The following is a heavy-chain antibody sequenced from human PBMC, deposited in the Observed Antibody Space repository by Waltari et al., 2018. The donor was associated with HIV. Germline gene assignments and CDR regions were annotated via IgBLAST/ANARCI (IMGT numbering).Heavy chain of an antibody. CDR2: IHHSGNT. Sequence: QVRLQESGPGLVRPSETLSLPCTVSGAPMRDDYWGLFNTYSWSWIRQSPGKGLEWISYIHHSGNTKYNPSLESRVTISLDTSKNQFSLRLDSVTVADTAVYYCARVSPDYGSNLDFDYWGPGILVTVSS. CDR1: GAPMRDDYWGLFNTYS. D-gene: IGHD3-22*01. V-gene: IGHV4-61*01. CDR3: ARVSPDYGSNLDFDY. J-gene: IGHJ4*02.